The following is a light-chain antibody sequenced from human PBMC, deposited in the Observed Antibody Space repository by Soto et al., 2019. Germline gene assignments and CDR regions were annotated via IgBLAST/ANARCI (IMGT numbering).Light chain of an antibody. V-gene: IGKV3-20*01. CDR3: QQYGSSPGT. Sequence: EIVLTQSPCTLPLSAGEIATLACGGSQSVSSNYLAWSQQKTGQAPRLLIYAESSRAFGLPERLSGRGSGTDLNLSISSLEPEDFAVYYCQQYGSSPGTFGQGTKVDIK. J-gene: IGKJ2*01. CDR1: QSVSSNY. CDR2: AES.